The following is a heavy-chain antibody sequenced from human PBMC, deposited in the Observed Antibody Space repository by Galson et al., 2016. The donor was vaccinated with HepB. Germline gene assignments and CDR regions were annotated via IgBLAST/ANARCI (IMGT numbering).Heavy chain of an antibody. CDR3: AREGGQWLERFDY. CDR1: GFTFSNYW. V-gene: IGHV3-74*01. CDR2: INSDGSST. Sequence: SLRLSCAASGFTFSNYWMSWVRQAPGKGLVWVSRINSDGSSTIYADSVKGRFTISRDNAKNTLYLQMNSLRAEDTAVYYCAREGGQWLERFDYWGQGTLVTVSS. J-gene: IGHJ4*02. D-gene: IGHD6-19*01.